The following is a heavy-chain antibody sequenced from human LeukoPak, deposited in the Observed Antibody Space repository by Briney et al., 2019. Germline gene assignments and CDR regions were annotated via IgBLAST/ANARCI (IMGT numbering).Heavy chain of an antibody. J-gene: IGHJ6*04. CDR3: ARNPLVFTTGMDV. Sequence: PGGSLRLSCAASGFTFDDYAMHWVRQAPGKGLEWVSYISSSGSTIYYADSVKGRFTISRDNAKNSLYLQMNSLRAEDTAVYYCARNPLVFTTGMDVWGKGTTVTISS. D-gene: IGHD3-22*01. CDR1: GFTFDDYA. CDR2: ISSSGSTI. V-gene: IGHV3-48*03.